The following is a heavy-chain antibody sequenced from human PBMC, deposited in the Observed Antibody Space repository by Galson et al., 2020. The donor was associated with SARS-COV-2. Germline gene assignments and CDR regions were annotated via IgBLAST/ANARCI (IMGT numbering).Heavy chain of an antibody. V-gene: IGHV3-30*04. D-gene: IGHD3-3*01. CDR3: ARDGDYDIWGGYYGNFDY. J-gene: IGHJ4*02. Sequence: GGSLRLSCAASGLTFSTSALHWVRQAPGKGLEWVAVISYDGRNKFYADSVKGRFTISRDNSKDTLYLQMNSLRVEDTAVYYCARDGDYDIWGGYYGNFDYGGQGTPVTVSS. CDR2: ISYDGRNK. CDR1: GLTFSTSA.